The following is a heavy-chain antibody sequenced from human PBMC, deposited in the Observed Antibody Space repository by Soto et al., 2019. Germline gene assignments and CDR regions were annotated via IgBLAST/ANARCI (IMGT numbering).Heavy chain of an antibody. Sequence: SETLSLTCTVSGGSISSGGYYWSWIRQHPGKGLEWIGYIYYSVSTYSNPSLKSRVTISLDTSKNQFFLRLSSVTAADTAMYYFSTWSGDHPDEIDIRCQGTMVTVSS. D-gene: IGHD3-3*01. V-gene: IGHV4-31*03. CDR2: IYYSVST. CDR1: GGSISSGGYY. J-gene: IGHJ3*02. CDR3: STWSGDHPDEIDI.